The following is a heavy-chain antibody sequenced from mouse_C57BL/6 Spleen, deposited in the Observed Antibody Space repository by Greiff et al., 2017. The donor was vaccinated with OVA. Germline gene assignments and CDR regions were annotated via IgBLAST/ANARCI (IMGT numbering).Heavy chain of an antibody. CDR1: GYTFTGYW. D-gene: IGHD2-5*01. V-gene: IGHV1-9*01. CDR3: ASKASYYSNYGGAWFAY. Sequence: VQLVESGAELMKPGASVKLSCKATGYTFTGYWIEWVKQRPGHGLEWIGEILPGSGSTNYNEKFKGKATFTADTSSNTAYMQLSSLTTEDSAIYYCASKASYYSNYGGAWFAYWGQGTLVTVSA. J-gene: IGHJ3*01. CDR2: ILPGSGST.